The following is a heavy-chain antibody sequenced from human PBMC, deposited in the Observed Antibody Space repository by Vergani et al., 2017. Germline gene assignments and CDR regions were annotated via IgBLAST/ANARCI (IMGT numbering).Heavy chain of an antibody. J-gene: IGHJ4*02. CDR2: IKQDGSEI. CDR3: ARGDYVRF. Sequence: EVQLVESGGGLVQPGGSLRLSCAASGFTFSSDWMTWVCQAPGKGLEWVANIKQDGSEIYYVDSVKGRFTISRDNAKNSLYLQMNSLRVEDTAVYYCARGDYVRFWGQGTLVTVSS. V-gene: IGHV3-7*01. CDR1: GFTFSSDW. D-gene: IGHD4-17*01.